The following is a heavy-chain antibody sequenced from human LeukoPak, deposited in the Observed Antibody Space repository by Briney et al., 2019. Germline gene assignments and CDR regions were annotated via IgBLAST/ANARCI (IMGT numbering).Heavy chain of an antibody. V-gene: IGHV3-23*01. CDR3: ARVVAVAGTKYHMRYFDY. Sequence: PGGSPRLSCAAPGFTFSSYAMSWVRPAPGKGLEWVSRISGSGGSTSYADSVKGRFTISRDNAKNTLYLQMNSLRAEDTAVYYCARVVAVAGTKYHMRYFDYWGQGILVTVSS. J-gene: IGHJ4*02. CDR2: ISGSGGST. CDR1: GFTFSSYA. D-gene: IGHD6-19*01.